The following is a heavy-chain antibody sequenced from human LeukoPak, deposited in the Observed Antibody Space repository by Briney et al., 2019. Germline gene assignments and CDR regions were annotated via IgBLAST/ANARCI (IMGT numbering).Heavy chain of an antibody. V-gene: IGHV4-61*02. CDR2: IFTSGST. CDR1: GGSISSGSYC. J-gene: IGHJ4*02. CDR3: ARDLPGSGWHALDF. D-gene: IGHD6-19*01. Sequence: SQTLSLTCNVSGGSISSGSYCWSWIRQPAGKGLEWIGRIFTSGSTNYNPSLKSRVTMSLDTPGNQFSLKLTSVTAADTAVYYCARDLPGSGWHALDFWGQGTLVTVSS.